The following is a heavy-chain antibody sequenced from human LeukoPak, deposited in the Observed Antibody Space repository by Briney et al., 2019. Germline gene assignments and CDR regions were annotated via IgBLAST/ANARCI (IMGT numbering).Heavy chain of an antibody. Sequence: GGSLRLSCAASGFTFSSFWMSWVRQAPGKGLEWVANIKRDGSERYYVDSVKGRFTISRDNAKNLLYLQMNSLRAEDTAVYYCAKAPNAVSSGYYTWGQGTLVTVSS. D-gene: IGHD3-22*01. CDR1: GFTFSSFW. J-gene: IGHJ5*02. CDR2: IKRDGSER. V-gene: IGHV3-7*03. CDR3: AKAPNAVSSGYYT.